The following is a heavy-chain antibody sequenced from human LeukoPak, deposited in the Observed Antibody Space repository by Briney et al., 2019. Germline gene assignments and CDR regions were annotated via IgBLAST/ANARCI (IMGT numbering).Heavy chain of an antibody. J-gene: IGHJ4*02. CDR2: VSDSGGNT. CDR1: GLTFSSYA. V-gene: IGHV3-23*01. Sequence: GGPLRLSCAASGLTFSSYALSWVRQAPGKGLEWVSPVSDSGGNTHYADSVKGRFTISRDNSKNTLYLQMNSLRAEDTAVYYCAEGSAAYYGSGSQLDYWGQGTLVTVSS. D-gene: IGHD3-10*01. CDR3: AEGSAAYYGSGSQLDY.